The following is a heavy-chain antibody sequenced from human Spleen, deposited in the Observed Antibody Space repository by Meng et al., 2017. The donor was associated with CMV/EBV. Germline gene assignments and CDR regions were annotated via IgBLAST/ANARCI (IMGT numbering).Heavy chain of an antibody. Sequence: LRLSCTVSGGSISSGDYYWTWIRQPPGKGLEWIGYIYHNGGAYYNPSLKSRVTISVDTSQNQFSLKLTSVTAADTAVYYCARDVTTHFFDYWGQGTLVTVSS. J-gene: IGHJ4*02. CDR2: IYHNGGA. V-gene: IGHV4-30-4*08. CDR1: GGSISSGDYY. D-gene: IGHD4-17*01. CDR3: ARDVTTHFFDY.